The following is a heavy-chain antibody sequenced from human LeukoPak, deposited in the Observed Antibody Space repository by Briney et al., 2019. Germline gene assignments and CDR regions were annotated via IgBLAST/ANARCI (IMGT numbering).Heavy chain of an antibody. CDR3: ARAEYGSGSYSLSGYYYMDV. CDR2: IRYDGSNK. J-gene: IGHJ6*03. D-gene: IGHD3-10*01. CDR1: GFTFSSYG. Sequence: GGSLRLSCAASGFTFSSYGMHWVRQAPGKGLEWVAFIRYDGSNKYYADSVKGRFTISRDNAKNSLYLQMNSLRAEDTAVYYCARAEYGSGSYSLSGYYYMDVWGKGTTVTVSS. V-gene: IGHV3-30*02.